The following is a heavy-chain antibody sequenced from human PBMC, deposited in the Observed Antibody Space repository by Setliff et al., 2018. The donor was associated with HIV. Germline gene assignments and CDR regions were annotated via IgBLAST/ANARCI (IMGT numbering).Heavy chain of an antibody. CDR1: GFTFSSYC. CDR2: ISYGSTYI. Sequence: SLRLSCVASGFTFSSYCMDWFRQAPGKGLEWVSSISYGSTYIYQSDSVRGRFTISRDNAMNSLYLQMNSLRAEDTAVYYCAGSRGYFVQAGWGQGTLVTVSS. CDR3: AGSRGYFVQAG. V-gene: IGHV3-21*01. D-gene: IGHD3-22*01. J-gene: IGHJ4*02.